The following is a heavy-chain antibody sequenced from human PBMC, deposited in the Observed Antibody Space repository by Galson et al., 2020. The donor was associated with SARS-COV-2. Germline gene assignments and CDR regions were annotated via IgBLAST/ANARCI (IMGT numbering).Heavy chain of an antibody. V-gene: IGHV5-10-1*01. CDR3: ARTWFGELIFPDY. CDR1: GYSFTSYW. D-gene: IGHD3-10*01. J-gene: IGHJ4*02. Sequence: HGESLKISCKGSGYSFTSYWISWVRQMPGKGLEWMGRIDPSDSYTNYSPSFQGHVTISADKSISTAYLQWSSLKASDTAMYYCARTWFGELIFPDYWGQGTLVTVSS. CDR2: IDPSDSYT.